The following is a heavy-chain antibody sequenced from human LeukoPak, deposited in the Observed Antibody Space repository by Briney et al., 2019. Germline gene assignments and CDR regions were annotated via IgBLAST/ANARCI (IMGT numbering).Heavy chain of an antibody. J-gene: IGHJ3*02. Sequence: GTANYAQKFQGRVTITTDESTSTAYMELSSLRSEDTAVYYCARSGLVDFWSGYYPAAFDIWGQGTMVTVSS. D-gene: IGHD3-3*01. V-gene: IGHV1-69*05. CDR2: GTA. CDR3: ARSGLVDFWSGYYPAAFDI.